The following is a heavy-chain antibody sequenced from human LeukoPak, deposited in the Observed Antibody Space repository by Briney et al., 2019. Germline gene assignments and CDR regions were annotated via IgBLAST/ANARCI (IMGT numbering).Heavy chain of an antibody. V-gene: IGHV3-48*02. CDR2: ISSSGNTI. Sequence: GGSLRLSCEASNFIFSTYSMNWVRQAPGKGLEWFSHISSSGNTIYYADSVKGRFTISRDNAKNSLYLQMNSLRDEDTAVYYCARDICISTSCSYGMDVWGQGTSVTVS. CDR3: ARDICISTSCSYGMDV. CDR1: NFIFSTYS. D-gene: IGHD2-2*01. J-gene: IGHJ6*02.